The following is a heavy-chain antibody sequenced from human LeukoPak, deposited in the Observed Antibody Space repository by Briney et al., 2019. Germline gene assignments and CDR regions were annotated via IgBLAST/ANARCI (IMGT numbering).Heavy chain of an antibody. CDR3: VRDMGYYDKV. CDR2: INSGGKST. CDR1: GFTFSTSW. V-gene: IGHV3-74*01. J-gene: IGHJ4*02. D-gene: IGHD3-22*01. Sequence: GGSLRLSCAASGFTFSTSWMHWVRQAPGKGLVWVSRINSGGKSTNYADSVKGRFTISRDNAKNTLYLQMNSLRTEDTAVYYCVRDMGYYDKVWGQGTLVTLSS.